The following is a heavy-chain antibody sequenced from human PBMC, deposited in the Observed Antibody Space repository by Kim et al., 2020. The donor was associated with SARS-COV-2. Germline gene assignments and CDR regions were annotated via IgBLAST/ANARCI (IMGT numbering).Heavy chain of an antibody. Sequence: GESLKISCKGSGYSFTSYWIGWVRQMPGKGLEWMGIIYPGDSDTRYSPSFQGQVTISADKSISTAYLQWSSLKASDTAMYYCARQRWAAAGSYYYYYGMDVWGQGTTVTVS. J-gene: IGHJ6*02. V-gene: IGHV5-51*01. CDR2: IYPGDSDT. D-gene: IGHD6-13*01. CDR1: GYSFTSYW. CDR3: ARQRWAAAGSYYYYYGMDV.